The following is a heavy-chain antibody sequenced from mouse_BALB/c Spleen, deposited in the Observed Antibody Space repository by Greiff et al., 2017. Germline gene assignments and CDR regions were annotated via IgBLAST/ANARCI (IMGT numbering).Heavy chain of an antibody. J-gene: IGHJ2*01. CDR2: IYPGSGST. V-gene: IGHV1S22*01. D-gene: IGHD1-1*01. CDR3: TRRGDYGSSYFDY. Sequence: LQQPGSELVRPGASVKLSCKASGYTFTSYWMHWVKQRPGQGLEWIGNIYPGSGSTNYDEKFKSKATLTVDTSSSTAYMQLSSLTSEDSAVYYCTRRGDYGSSYFDYWAQGTTLTVSS. CDR1: GYTFTSYW.